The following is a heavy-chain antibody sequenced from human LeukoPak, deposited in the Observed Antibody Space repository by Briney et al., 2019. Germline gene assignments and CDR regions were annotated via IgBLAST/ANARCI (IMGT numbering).Heavy chain of an antibody. V-gene: IGHV4-34*01. Sequence: PSETLSLTCAVYGGSSSGYYWSWIRQPPGKGLEWIGEINHSGSTNYNPSLKSRVTISVDTSKNQFSLKLSSVTAAGTAVYYCASRPWSYWGQGTLVTVSS. CDR1: GGSSSGYY. D-gene: IGHD2-8*01. CDR2: INHSGST. CDR3: ASRPWSY. J-gene: IGHJ4*02.